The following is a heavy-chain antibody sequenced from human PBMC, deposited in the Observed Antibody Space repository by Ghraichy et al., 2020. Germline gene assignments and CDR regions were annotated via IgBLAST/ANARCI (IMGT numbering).Heavy chain of an antibody. V-gene: IGHV4-39*01. CDR1: GGSITQSIYS. CDR3: ATTVVVPDQISRYNYYIDH. J-gene: IGHJ4*02. Sequence: SETLSLTCTVSGGSITQSIYSWGWVRQPPGQGLEWIGTIYYSGGASYNPSLKSRLYLSVETSKNQFSLRLSSVTAADTAVYYCATTVVVPDQISRYNYYIDHWGQGTLVTVSS. D-gene: IGHD2-15*01. CDR2: IYYSGGA.